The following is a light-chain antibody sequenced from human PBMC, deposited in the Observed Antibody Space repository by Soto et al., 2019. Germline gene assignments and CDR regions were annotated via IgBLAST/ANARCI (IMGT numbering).Light chain of an antibody. J-gene: IGLJ1*01. CDR2: EVN. CDR3: NSYTNSTTYV. Sequence: QSGLSQPASGCGSPGQSITISCTGTRSDLGGYNSVSWYQQHPGKAPNLIIYEVNNRPSGVSNRFSGSKSGNTASLTISGLQAEDEAEYYCNSYTNSTTYVFGTGSKLTLL. V-gene: IGLV2-14*01. CDR1: RSDLGGYNS.